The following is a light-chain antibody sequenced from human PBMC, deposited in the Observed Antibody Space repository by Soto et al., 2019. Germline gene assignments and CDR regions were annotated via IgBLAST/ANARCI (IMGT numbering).Light chain of an antibody. V-gene: IGLV2-8*01. Sequence: QSVLTQPPSASGSPGQSVTISCTGASSDVGGYSYVSWYQQHPGKAPQLMIYEVTKRPSGVPDRFSGSKSGNTASLTVSGLQAEDEADYYCSSYAGDNNVLFGGGTKLTVL. CDR2: EVT. CDR1: SSDVGGYSY. CDR3: SSYAGDNNVL. J-gene: IGLJ2*01.